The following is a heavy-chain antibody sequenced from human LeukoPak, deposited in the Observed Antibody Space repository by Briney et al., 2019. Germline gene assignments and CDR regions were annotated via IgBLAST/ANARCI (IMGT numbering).Heavy chain of an antibody. Sequence: SETLSLTCTVSGGSISSSSYYWGWIRQPPGNGLEWIGSIYYSGSTYYNPSLKSRVTISLDTSKNQFSLRLSAVTAADTAAYYCASVRRGFGESSKYYSYYYMDVWGNGTTVTISS. CDR3: ASVRRGFGESSKYYSYYYMDV. CDR1: GGSISSSSYY. J-gene: IGHJ6*03. D-gene: IGHD3-10*01. CDR2: IYYSGST. V-gene: IGHV4-39*01.